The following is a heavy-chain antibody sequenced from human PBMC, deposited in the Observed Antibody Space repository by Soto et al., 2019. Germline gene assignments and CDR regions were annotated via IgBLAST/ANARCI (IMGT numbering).Heavy chain of an antibody. Sequence: QVQLVQSGAEVKRPGSSVKVSCKASGDTFNFYSINWVRQAPGLGLEGMGRVNPIVSMSNYAQKFQGRVTMTTAKSTPTAYMELSSLSSEDTAIYYCASSSGSGYRAFDYWGQGALVPVSS. CDR1: GDTFNFYS. D-gene: IGHD3-10*01. J-gene: IGHJ4*02. CDR3: ASSSGSGYRAFDY. CDR2: VNPIVSMS. V-gene: IGHV1-69*02.